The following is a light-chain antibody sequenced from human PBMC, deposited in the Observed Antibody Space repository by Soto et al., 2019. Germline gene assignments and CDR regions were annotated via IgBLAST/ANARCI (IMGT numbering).Light chain of an antibody. Sequence: SALTQPASVSGSPGQSITISCTGTSSDVGGNDYVSWYQQHPGKAPKFLIYEVSYRPSGVSDRFSGSKSGNTASLIISGLQAEDEADYYCISYSTTTALVFGGGTKLTVL. CDR1: SSDVGGNDY. V-gene: IGLV2-14*01. J-gene: IGLJ3*02. CDR2: EVS. CDR3: ISYSTTTALV.